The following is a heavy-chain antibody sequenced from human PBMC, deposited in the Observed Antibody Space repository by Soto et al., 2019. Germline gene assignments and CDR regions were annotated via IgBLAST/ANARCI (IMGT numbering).Heavy chain of an antibody. D-gene: IGHD3-22*01. V-gene: IGHV3-23*01. CDR2: ISGSGGST. Sequence: GGSLRLSCAASGFTFNSYAMSWVRQAPGKGLEWVSAISGSGGSTYYADSVKGRFTISRDNSKNTLYLQMNSLRAEDTAVYYCAREQWEYYYDSRYYFGYWGQGTLVTVSS. CDR1: GFTFNSYA. J-gene: IGHJ4*02. CDR3: AREQWEYYYDSRYYFGY.